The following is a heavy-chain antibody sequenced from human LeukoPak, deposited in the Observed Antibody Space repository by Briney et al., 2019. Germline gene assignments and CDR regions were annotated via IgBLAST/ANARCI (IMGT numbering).Heavy chain of an antibody. J-gene: IGHJ6*03. Sequence: SETLSLTCTVSGYSISSGYYWGWIRQPPGKGLEWIGSIYYSGSTYYNPSLKGRVTISVDTSKNQFSLKLSSVTAADTAVYYCASTYGGRYYYMDVWGKGTTVTISS. CDR1: GYSISSGYY. D-gene: IGHD3-16*01. CDR3: ASTYGGRYYYMDV. V-gene: IGHV4-38-2*02. CDR2: IYYSGST.